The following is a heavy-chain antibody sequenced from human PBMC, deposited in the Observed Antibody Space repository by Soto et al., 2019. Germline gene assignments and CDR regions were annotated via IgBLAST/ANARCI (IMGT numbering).Heavy chain of an antibody. V-gene: IGHV7-4-1*01. CDR2: INTNTGNP. CDR3: ARDGDPISSSSWYYYYGMDV. Sequence: GASVKVSCKASGYAFTWFNIHWVRQAPGQGLEWMGWINTNTGNPTYAQGFTGRFVFSLDTSVSTAYLQICSLKAEDTAVYYCARDGDPISSSSWYYYYGMDVWGQGTTVTVSS. J-gene: IGHJ6*02. CDR1: GYAFTWFN. D-gene: IGHD6-13*01.